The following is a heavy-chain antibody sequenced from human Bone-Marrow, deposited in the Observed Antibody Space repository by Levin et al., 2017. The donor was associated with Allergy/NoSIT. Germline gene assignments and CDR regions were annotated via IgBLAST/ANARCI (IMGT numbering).Heavy chain of an antibody. D-gene: IGHD3-16*01. CDR3: AEGARGADTDQTSGNREYFQH. CDR1: GFTFNNYA. J-gene: IGHJ1*01. V-gene: IGHV3-23*01. Sequence: ASVKVSCAASGFTFNNYAMSWVRQAPGKGLEWVSGISGSGENTFYANSVKGRFTISRDNSKNTLYLQMSSLRAEDTATYYCAEGARGADTDQTSGNREYFQHWGQGTLVTVSS. CDR2: ISGSGENT.